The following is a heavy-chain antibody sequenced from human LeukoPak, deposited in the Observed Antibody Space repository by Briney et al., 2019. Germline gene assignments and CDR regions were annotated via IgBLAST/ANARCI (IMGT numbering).Heavy chain of an antibody. Sequence: TTGGSLRLSCAASGFTFSDYYMSWIRQAPGKGLKWISYISSSSSYTNYADSVKGRFTISRDNAKNSLYLQMNSLRAEDTAVYYCARDVTVAGTPGAFDIWGQGTMVTVSS. V-gene: IGHV3-11*05. D-gene: IGHD6-19*01. CDR3: ARDVTVAGTPGAFDI. J-gene: IGHJ3*02. CDR2: ISSSSSYT. CDR1: GFTFSDYY.